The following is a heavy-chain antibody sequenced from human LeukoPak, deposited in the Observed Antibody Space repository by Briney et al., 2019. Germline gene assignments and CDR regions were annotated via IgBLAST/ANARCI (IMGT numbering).Heavy chain of an antibody. J-gene: IGHJ4*02. V-gene: IGHV3-48*03. CDR2: ISRSGDAI. CDR1: GFTFHSYE. D-gene: IGHD2-21*02. CDR3: AREEATCGGDCYDY. Sequence: GGSLRLSCAASGFTFHSYEFNWVRQAPGKGLEWVLYISRSGDAIYYAPSVRGRFTMSRDNAKSSLFLQMNSLRAEDTAVYYCAREEATCGGDCYDYWGQGTLVTVSS.